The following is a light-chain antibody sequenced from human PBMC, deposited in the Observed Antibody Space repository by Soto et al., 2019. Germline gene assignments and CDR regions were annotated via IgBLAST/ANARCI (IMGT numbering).Light chain of an antibody. V-gene: IGKV3-20*01. CDR3: QQYGTSWWT. CDR1: QSVNNNY. CDR2: GAS. Sequence: EIVLTQSPVTRSVSPGDRATLSCRASQSVNNNYLAWYQQKPGQAPRLLIYGASSRATGIPDRFRGSGSGTDFTLTISRLEPEDFAVYFCQQYGTSWWTFGQGTKVDIK. J-gene: IGKJ1*01.